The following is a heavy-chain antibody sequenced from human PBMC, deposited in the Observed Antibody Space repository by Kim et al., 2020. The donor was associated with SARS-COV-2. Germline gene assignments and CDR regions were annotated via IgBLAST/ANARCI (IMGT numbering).Heavy chain of an antibody. J-gene: IGHJ4*02. V-gene: IGHV3-23*01. CDR2: ISGSGGST. CDR1: GFTFSSYA. Sequence: GGSLRLSCAASGFTFSSYAMSWVRQAPGKGLEWVSAISGSGGSTYYADSVKGRFTISRDISKNTLYLQMNSLRAEDTAVYYCAKRGGFMITFGGVIVSPRLDYWGQGTLVTVSS. D-gene: IGHD3-16*02. CDR3: AKRGGFMITFGGVIVSPRLDY.